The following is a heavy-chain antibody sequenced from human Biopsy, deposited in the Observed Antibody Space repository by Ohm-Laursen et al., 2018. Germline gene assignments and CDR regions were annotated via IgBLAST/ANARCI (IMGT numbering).Heavy chain of an antibody. V-gene: IGHV3-23*01. CDR2: IRESGDSA. D-gene: IGHD2-21*01. J-gene: IGHJ4*02. CDR1: GFTFSSHA. Sequence: SLRLSCAASGFTFSSHAMAWVRQAPGKGLEWVSGIRESGDSAYYADSAKGRFTISRDNSRNTLYLQMNSLRAEDTAVYFCTNHYCGGITCLMNFWGQGTLVTVSS. CDR3: TNHYCGGITCLMNF.